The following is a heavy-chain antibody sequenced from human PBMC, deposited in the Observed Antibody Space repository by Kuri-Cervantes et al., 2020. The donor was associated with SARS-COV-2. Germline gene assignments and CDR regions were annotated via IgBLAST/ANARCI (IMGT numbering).Heavy chain of an antibody. V-gene: IGHV3-30-3*01. CDR3: ARDASMGGFAP. Sequence: GESLKISCAASGFTFSSYAMHWVRQAPGKGLEWVAVISYDGSNKYYADSVKGRFTISRDNSKNTLYLQMNSLRAEDTAVHYCARDASMGGFAPWGQGTLVTVSS. CDR2: ISYDGSNK. J-gene: IGHJ5*02. D-gene: IGHD5-12*01. CDR1: GFTFSSYA.